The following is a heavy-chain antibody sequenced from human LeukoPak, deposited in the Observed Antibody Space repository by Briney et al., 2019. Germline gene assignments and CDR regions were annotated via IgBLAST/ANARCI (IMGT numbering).Heavy chain of an antibody. V-gene: IGHV3-48*02. D-gene: IGHD6-19*01. Sequence: GGSLRLSCAASGFTLSSYSMNWVRQAPGKGLEWVSYISSRSSTIYYADSVKGRFTISRDNAKNSLYLQMNSLRDEDTAVYYCARAVAGDHGAFDIWGQGTMVTVSP. CDR2: ISSRSSTI. CDR3: ARAVAGDHGAFDI. CDR1: GFTLSSYS. J-gene: IGHJ3*02.